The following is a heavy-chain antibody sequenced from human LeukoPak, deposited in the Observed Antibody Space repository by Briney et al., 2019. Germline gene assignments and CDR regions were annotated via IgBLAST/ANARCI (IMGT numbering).Heavy chain of an antibody. CDR2: INPSGGST. V-gene: IGHV1-46*01. CDR1: GYTFTSYY. Sequence: ASVKVSCKASGYTFTSYYMHWVRQAPGQGLEWMGIINPSGGSTSYAQKFQGRVTMTRDTSTSTVSMELSSLRAEDTALYYCAKDSWHYYGSGSSYYFDYWGQGTLVTVSS. D-gene: IGHD3-10*01. CDR3: AKDSWHYYGSGSSYYFDY. J-gene: IGHJ4*02.